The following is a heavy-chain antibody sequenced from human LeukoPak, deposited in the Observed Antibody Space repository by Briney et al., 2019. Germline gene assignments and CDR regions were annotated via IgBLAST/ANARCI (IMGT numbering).Heavy chain of an antibody. J-gene: IGHJ4*02. Sequence: SETLSLTCIVSGGPISTHYWSWRRQPPGKGLEWIGYNDYSGSTNYNPSLKSRVTISVDTSKNQFSLKLNSVTAADTAVYYCASGYPTPVSGWGQGTLVTVSS. CDR1: GGPISTHY. V-gene: IGHV4-59*11. CDR3: ASGYPTPVSG. D-gene: IGHD1-1*01. CDR2: NDYSGST.